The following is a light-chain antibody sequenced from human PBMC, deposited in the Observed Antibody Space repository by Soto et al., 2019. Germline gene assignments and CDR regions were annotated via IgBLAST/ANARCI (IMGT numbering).Light chain of an antibody. CDR1: QSISSW. CDR2: DAS. J-gene: IGKJ4*01. CDR3: QQYENYPLT. V-gene: IGKV1-5*01. Sequence: DIQMTQSPSTLSATAGDRVTITCRASQSISSWLAWYQHKPGKAPKLLIYDASNLDSGVPSRFSGSGSGTEFSLTISNLQPDDCATYYCQQYENYPLTFGGGTKVDIK.